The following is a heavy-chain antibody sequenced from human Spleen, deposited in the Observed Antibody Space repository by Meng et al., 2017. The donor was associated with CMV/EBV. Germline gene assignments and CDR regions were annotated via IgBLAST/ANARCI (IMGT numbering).Heavy chain of an antibody. CDR3: ARVWGWFDP. J-gene: IGHJ5*02. V-gene: IGHV3-23*01. CDR1: GFTFSSYA. CDR2: ISGSGGST. D-gene: IGHD3-16*01. Sequence: LRLSCAASGFTFSSYAMSWVRQAPGKGLEWVSAISGSGGSTYYADSVKGRFTISRDNSKNTVYLEMNSLRPEDTAVYFCARVWGWFDPWGQGTLVTVSS.